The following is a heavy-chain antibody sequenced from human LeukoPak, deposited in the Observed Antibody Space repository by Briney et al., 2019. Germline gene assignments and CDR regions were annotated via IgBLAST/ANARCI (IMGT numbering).Heavy chain of an antibody. Sequence: PGRSLRLSCAASGFTFSSYAMHWVRQAPGKGLEWVAVISYDGSNKYYADSVKGRFTISRDNSKNTLYLQMNSLRAEDTAVYYCARDHDGSYNYWGQGTLVTVSS. J-gene: IGHJ4*02. D-gene: IGHD1-26*01. CDR2: ISYDGSNK. CDR1: GFTFSSYA. V-gene: IGHV3-30-3*01. CDR3: ARDHDGSYNY.